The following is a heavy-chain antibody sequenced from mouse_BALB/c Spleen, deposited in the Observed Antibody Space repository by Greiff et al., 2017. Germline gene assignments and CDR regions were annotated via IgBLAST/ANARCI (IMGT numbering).Heavy chain of an antibody. Sequence: EVKVVESGGGLVQPGGSLRLSCATSGFTFTDYYMSWVRQPPGKALEWLGFIRNKANGYTTEYSASVKGRFTISRDNSQSILYLQMNTLRAEDSATYYCARTGSTFAYWGQGTLVTVSA. D-gene: IGHD1-1*01. J-gene: IGHJ3*01. CDR1: GFTFTDYY. V-gene: IGHV7-3*02. CDR3: ARTGSTFAY. CDR2: IRNKANGYTT.